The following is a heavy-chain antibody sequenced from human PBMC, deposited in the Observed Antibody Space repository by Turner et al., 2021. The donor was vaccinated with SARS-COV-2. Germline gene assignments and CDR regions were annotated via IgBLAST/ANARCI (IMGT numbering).Heavy chain of an antibody. Sequence: EVQLVESGGGLVQPWGSLSLSCAASGFTFSSYWMSWVRQDPGKGLEWVANIKQDGSEKYYVDSVKGRFTISRDNAKNSLYLQMNSLRAEDTAVYYCARLHTSSWYFDYWGQGTLVTVSS. V-gene: IGHV3-7*03. J-gene: IGHJ4*02. CDR3: ARLHTSSWYFDY. CDR2: IKQDGSEK. CDR1: GFTFSSYW. D-gene: IGHD6-13*01.